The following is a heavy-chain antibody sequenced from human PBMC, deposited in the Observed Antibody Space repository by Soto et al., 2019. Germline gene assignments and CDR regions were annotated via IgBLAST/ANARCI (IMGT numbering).Heavy chain of an antibody. V-gene: IGHV1-69*02. J-gene: IGHJ4*02. CDR3: ARSPLAIPYFDY. CDR2: IIPILGIA. CDR1: GGTFSSYT. D-gene: IGHD2-2*02. Sequence: GASVKVSCKASGGTFSSYTISWVRQAPGQGLEWMGRIIPILGIANYAQKFQGRVTITADKSTSTAYMELSSLRSEDTAVYYCARSPLAIPYFDYWGQGTLVTVSS.